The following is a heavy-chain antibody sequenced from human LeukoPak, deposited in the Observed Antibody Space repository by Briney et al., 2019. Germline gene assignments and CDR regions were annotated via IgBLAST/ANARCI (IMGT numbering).Heavy chain of an antibody. V-gene: IGHV3-21*04. CDR1: GFTFSSYS. CDR3: ARGDILSGLNSPMYYFES. CDR2: ISSSSSYI. Sequence: GGSLRLSCAASGFTFSSYSMNWVRQAPGKGLEWVSSISSSSSYIYYADSVKGRFTISRDNAKNSLYLQMNSLRPEDTALYYCARGDILSGLNSPMYYFESWGQGTLVTVSS. D-gene: IGHD3-9*01. J-gene: IGHJ4*02.